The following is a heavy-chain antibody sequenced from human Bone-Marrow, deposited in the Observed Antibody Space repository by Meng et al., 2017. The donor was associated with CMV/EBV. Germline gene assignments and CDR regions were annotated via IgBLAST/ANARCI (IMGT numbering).Heavy chain of an antibody. CDR2: IYYSGST. CDR1: GGPISSSSYY. Sequence: SETLSLTCPVSGGPISSSSYYWGWIRQPPGKGLEWIGSIYYSGSTYYNPSLKSRVTISVDTSKNQFSLKLSSVTAADTAVYYCARDGTGVGRYSSSWYPLRLNYYGMDVWGQGTTVTVSS. V-gene: IGHV4-39*07. J-gene: IGHJ6*02. CDR3: ARDGTGVGRYSSSWYPLRLNYYGMDV. D-gene: IGHD6-13*01.